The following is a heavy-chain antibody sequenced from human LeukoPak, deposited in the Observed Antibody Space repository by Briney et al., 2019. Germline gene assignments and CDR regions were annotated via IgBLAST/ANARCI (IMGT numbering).Heavy chain of an antibody. V-gene: IGHV4-38-2*02. CDR1: GYSISSGYY. CDR2: IYHSGST. Sequence: PSETLSLTCTVSGYSISSGYYWGWIRQPPGKGLEWIGSIYHSGSTYYTPSLKSRVTISVDTSKNQFSLKLSSVTAADTAVYYCARDDSSGLMGGEGTLVTVSS. D-gene: IGHD3-22*01. J-gene: IGHJ4*02. CDR3: ARDDSSGLM.